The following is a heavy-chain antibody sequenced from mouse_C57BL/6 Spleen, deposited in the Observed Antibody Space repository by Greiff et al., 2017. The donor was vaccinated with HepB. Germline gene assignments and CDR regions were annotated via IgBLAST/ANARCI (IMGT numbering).Heavy chain of an antibody. Sequence: EVHLVESGGGLVKPGGSLKLSCAASGFTFSDYGMHWVRQAPEKGLEWVAYISSGSSTFYYADTVKGRFTISRDNAKNTLFLQMTSLRSEDTAMYYCARNYGSSYRYFDVWGTGTTVTVSS. CDR3: ARNYGSSYRYFDV. CDR2: ISSGSSTF. V-gene: IGHV5-17*01. CDR1: GFTFSDYG. J-gene: IGHJ1*03. D-gene: IGHD1-1*01.